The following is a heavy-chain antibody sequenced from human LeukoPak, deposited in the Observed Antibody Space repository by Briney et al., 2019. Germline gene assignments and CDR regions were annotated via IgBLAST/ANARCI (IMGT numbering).Heavy chain of an antibody. D-gene: IGHD6-19*01. J-gene: IGHJ4*02. Sequence: PGGSLRLSCAASGFTFNRNAISWVRQPPGKGLDWASTIGGSGDKTFYADSVKGRFTISRDNSKNMLHLQMSSLTGEDTALYYCVRRGDASSGWGDHDYWGQGALVTVSS. V-gene: IGHV3-23*01. CDR3: VRRGDASSGWGDHDY. CDR2: IGGSGDKT. CDR1: GFTFNRNA.